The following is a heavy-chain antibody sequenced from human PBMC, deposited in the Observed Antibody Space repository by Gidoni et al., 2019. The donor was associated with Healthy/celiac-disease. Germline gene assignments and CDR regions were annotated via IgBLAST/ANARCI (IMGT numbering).Heavy chain of an antibody. CDR1: GGSFSGYY. CDR2: INHSGST. Sequence: QVQLKQWGAGLLKPSETLSITCAVYGGSFSGYYWSWIRQPPGKGLEWIGEINHSGSTNYNPSLKSRVTISVDTSKNQFSLKLSSVTAADTAVYYCARGYSSSWYGGWFDPWGQGTLVTVSS. D-gene: IGHD6-13*01. J-gene: IGHJ5*02. V-gene: IGHV4-34*01. CDR3: ARGYSSSWYGGWFDP.